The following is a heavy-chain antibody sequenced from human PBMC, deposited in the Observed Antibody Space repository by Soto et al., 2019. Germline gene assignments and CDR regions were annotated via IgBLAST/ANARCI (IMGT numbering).Heavy chain of an antibody. CDR1: GGSFSGYY. J-gene: IGHJ5*02. CDR2: INHSGST. V-gene: IGHV4-34*01. Sequence: TSETLSLTCAVYGGSFSGYYWSWIRQPPGKGLEWIGEINHSGSTNYNPSLKSRVTISVDTSKNQFSLKLSSVTAADTAVYYCATQEVGGSYVYTFDPWGQGTLVTVSS. CDR3: ATQEVGGSYVYTFDP. D-gene: IGHD1-26*01.